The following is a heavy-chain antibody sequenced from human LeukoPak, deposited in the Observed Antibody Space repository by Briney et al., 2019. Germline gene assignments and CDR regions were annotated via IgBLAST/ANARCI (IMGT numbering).Heavy chain of an antibody. D-gene: IGHD3-22*01. CDR2: ISGGGGST. V-gene: IGHV3-23*01. J-gene: IGHJ4*02. CDR1: GFTFSSYA. CDR3: AKDLIFNTMIVVVIKGPFDY. Sequence: GGSLRLSCAASGFTFSSYAMSWVRQAPGKGLEWVSAISGGGGSTYYADSVKGRFTISRDNSKNTLYLQMNSLRAEDTAVYYCAKDLIFNTMIVVVIKGPFDYWGQGTLVTVSS.